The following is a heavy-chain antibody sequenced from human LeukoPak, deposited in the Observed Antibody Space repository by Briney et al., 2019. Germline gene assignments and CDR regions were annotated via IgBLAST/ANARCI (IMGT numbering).Heavy chain of an antibody. CDR2: ISSSGSTI. CDR3: AREKMIAVTADYYYYGMDA. CDR1: GFTFSDYY. V-gene: IGHV3-11*01. D-gene: IGHD6-19*01. Sequence: IPGGSLRLSCAASGFTFSDYYMSWIRQAPGKGLEWVSYISSSGSTIYYADSVKGRFTISRDNAKNSLYLQMNSLRAEDTAVYYCAREKMIAVTADYYYYGMDAWGQGTTVTVSS. J-gene: IGHJ6*02.